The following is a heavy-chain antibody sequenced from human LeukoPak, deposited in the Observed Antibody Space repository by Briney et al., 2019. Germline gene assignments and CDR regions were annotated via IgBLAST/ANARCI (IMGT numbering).Heavy chain of an antibody. CDR3: ARVARCTSCFDVDY. V-gene: IGHV4-38-2*02. Sequence: SETLSLTCTVSGYSITSAYYWGRIRQPPGKGLEWIGSFFLKGSTYYNPSLKSRVTISVDTSKNQFSLTLSSVTAADTAVYYCARVARCTSCFDVDYWGQGTLVTVSS. J-gene: IGHJ4*02. CDR2: FFLKGST. D-gene: IGHD2-2*01. CDR1: GYSITSAYY.